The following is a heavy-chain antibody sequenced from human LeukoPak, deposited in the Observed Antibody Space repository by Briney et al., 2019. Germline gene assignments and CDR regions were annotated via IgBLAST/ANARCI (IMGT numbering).Heavy chain of an antibody. CDR1: GFTFSSYG. D-gene: IGHD5-12*01. V-gene: IGHV3-33*01. Sequence: PGRSLRLSCAASGFTFSSYGMNWVRQAPGKGLEWVAIIWYDGTNKYYADPVKVRFTISRDNSKNTVYLQMNSLRAEETAVYYCARHRFSGYVYFEYWGQGTLVTVSS. J-gene: IGHJ4*02. CDR2: IWYDGTNK. CDR3: ARHRFSGYVYFEY.